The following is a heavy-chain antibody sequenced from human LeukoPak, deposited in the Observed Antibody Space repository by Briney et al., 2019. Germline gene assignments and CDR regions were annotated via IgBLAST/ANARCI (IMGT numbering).Heavy chain of an antibody. D-gene: IGHD4-17*01. CDR1: GGSVSNTNYY. V-gene: IGHV4-39*07. J-gene: IGHJ4*02. CDR3: ARGGDYGDLRYFDY. CDR2: VSHSGST. Sequence: SETLSLTCTVSGGSVSNTNYYWAWIRQPPGKGLEWIGSVSHSGSTYYNPYLKSRVTISVDTSKNQFSLKLSSVTATDTAVYYCARGGDYGDLRYFDYWGQGTLVTVSS.